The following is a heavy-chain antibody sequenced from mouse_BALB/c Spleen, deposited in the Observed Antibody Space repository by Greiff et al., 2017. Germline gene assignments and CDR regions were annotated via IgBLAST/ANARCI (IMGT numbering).Heavy chain of an antibody. D-gene: IGHD2-14*01. CDR3: ARWRDRYDGNWYFDV. Sequence: EVQLQESGPGLVKPSQSLSLTCTVTGYSITSDYAWNWIRQFPGNKLEWMGYISYSGSTSYNPSLKSRISITRDTSKNQFFLQLNSVTTEDTATYYCARWRDRYDGNWYFDVWGAGTTVTVSS. CDR2: ISYSGST. J-gene: IGHJ1*01. CDR1: GYSITSDYA. V-gene: IGHV3-2*02.